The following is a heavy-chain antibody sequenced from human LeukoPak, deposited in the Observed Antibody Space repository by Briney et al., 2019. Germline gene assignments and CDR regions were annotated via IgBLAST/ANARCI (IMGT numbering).Heavy chain of an antibody. D-gene: IGHD1-1*01. CDR3: ARRTTYYYDY. CDR2: IYHSGST. J-gene: IGHJ4*02. Sequence: SETLSLTCTVSGYSISSGYYWGWIRQPPGKGLEWIGSIYHSGSTYYNPSLKSRVTISVDTSKNQFSLKLSSVTAADTAVYYCARRTTYYYDYWGQGTLVTVSS. CDR1: GYSISSGYY. V-gene: IGHV4-38-2*02.